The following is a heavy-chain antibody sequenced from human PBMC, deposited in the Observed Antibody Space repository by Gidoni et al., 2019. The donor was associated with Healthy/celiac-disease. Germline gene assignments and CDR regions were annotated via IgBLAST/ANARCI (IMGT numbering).Heavy chain of an antibody. D-gene: IGHD6-13*01. V-gene: IGHV1-2*06. CDR3: ARAAAGSQGRGWFDP. Sequence: QVQLVQSGAEVKKPGASVKVSCKASAYTFTGYYMHWVRQAPGQGLEWMGRINPNSGGTNYAQKFQGRVTMTRDTSISTAYMELSRLRSDDTAVYYCARAAAGSQGRGWFDPWGQGTLVTVSS. J-gene: IGHJ5*02. CDR2: INPNSGGT. CDR1: AYTFTGYY.